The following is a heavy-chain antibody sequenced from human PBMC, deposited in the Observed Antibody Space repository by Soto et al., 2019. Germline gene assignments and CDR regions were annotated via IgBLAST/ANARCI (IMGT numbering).Heavy chain of an antibody. V-gene: IGHV3-33*01. CDR1: GFTFSSYG. J-gene: IGHJ6*02. CDR2: IWYDGSNK. Sequence: GGSLRLSCAASGFTFSSYGMHWVRQAPGKGLEWVAVIWYDGSNKYYADSVKGRFTISRDNSKNTLYLQMNSLRAEDTAVYYCARDEGQLVPKVYYYYYYGMDVWGQGTTVTVSS. D-gene: IGHD6-6*01. CDR3: ARDEGQLVPKVYYYYYYGMDV.